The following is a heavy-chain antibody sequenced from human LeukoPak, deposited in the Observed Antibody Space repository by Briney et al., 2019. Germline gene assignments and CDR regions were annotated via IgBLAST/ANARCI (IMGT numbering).Heavy chain of an antibody. Sequence: SETLSLTCAVYGGSFSGYYCSWIRQPPGKGLEWIGEINHSGSTNYNPSLKSRVTISVDTSKNQFSLKLSSATAADTAVYYCARRLLNARNWFDPWGQGTLVTVSS. CDR2: INHSGST. J-gene: IGHJ5*02. CDR1: GGSFSGYY. D-gene: IGHD2-21*02. CDR3: ARRLLNARNWFDP. V-gene: IGHV4-34*01.